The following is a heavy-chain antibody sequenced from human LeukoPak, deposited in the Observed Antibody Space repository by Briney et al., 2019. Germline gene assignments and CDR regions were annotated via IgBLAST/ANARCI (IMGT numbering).Heavy chain of an antibody. D-gene: IGHD3-22*01. J-gene: IGHJ3*02. Sequence: ASVKVSCKASGYTFTGYYMHWVRQAPGQGLEWMGWINPNSGGTNYAQKFQGRVTMTRDTSISTAYMELSRLRSDDTAVYYCARNTYYYDSSGYYEYDAFDIWGQGTMVTVSS. CDR3: ARNTYYYDSSGYYEYDAFDI. V-gene: IGHV1-2*02. CDR2: INPNSGGT. CDR1: GYTFTGYY.